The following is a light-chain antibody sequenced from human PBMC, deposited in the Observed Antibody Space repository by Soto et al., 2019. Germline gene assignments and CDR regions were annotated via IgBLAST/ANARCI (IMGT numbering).Light chain of an antibody. V-gene: IGKV3-20*01. Sequence: EIVLTQSPGTLSLSPGERDTLSCRARQSVSSSYLAWYQQKPGQAPRLLIYGASSRATGIPDRFSGSGSGTDFTLTISRLEPEDFAVYYCQQYGSSPPTFGQGTKVDIK. CDR1: QSVSSSY. CDR2: GAS. CDR3: QQYGSSPPT. J-gene: IGKJ1*01.